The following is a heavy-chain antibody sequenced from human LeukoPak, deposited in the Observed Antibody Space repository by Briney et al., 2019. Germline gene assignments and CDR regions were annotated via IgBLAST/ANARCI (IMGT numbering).Heavy chain of an antibody. CDR3: ARDHPHFWSGYPDAFDI. V-gene: IGHV3-48*01. Sequence: TGGSLRLSCAASGFTFSSYSMNWVRQAPGKGLEWVSYISSSSSTIYYADSVKGRFTISRDNAKNSLYLQMNSLRAEDTAVYYCARDHPHFWSGYPDAFDIWGQGTMVTVSS. J-gene: IGHJ3*02. CDR1: GFTFSSYS. CDR2: ISSSSSTI. D-gene: IGHD3-3*02.